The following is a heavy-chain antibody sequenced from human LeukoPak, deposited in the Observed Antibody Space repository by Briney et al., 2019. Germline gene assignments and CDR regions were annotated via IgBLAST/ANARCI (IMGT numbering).Heavy chain of an antibody. J-gene: IGHJ5*02. Sequence: PSETLSLTCTVSGGSISSYYWSWIRQPAGKGLEWIGRIYTSGSTNYNPSLKSRVTMSVDTSKNQFSLKLSSVTAADTAVYYCARDYSSRIAAAGKGWFDPWGQGTLVTVSS. CDR1: GGSISSYY. D-gene: IGHD6-13*01. CDR2: IYTSGST. CDR3: ARDYSSRIAAAGKGWFDP. V-gene: IGHV4-4*07.